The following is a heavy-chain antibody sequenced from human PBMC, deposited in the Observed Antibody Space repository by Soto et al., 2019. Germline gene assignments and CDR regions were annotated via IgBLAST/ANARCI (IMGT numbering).Heavy chain of an antibody. CDR2: ISSGSSTI. CDR3: ARRAEGYYYYGLDV. J-gene: IGHJ6*02. V-gene: IGHV3-48*02. CDR1: GSMFNIFV. Sequence: GGSLRLSCAASGSMFNIFVMSWVRQAPGKGLEWVSYISSGSSTIYYADSVKGRFTISRDNAKNSLYLQMNSLRDEDTAVYYCARRAEGYYYYGLDVWGQGTTVTVSS.